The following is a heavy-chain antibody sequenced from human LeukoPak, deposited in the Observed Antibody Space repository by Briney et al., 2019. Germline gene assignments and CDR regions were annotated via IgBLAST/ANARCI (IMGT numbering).Heavy chain of an antibody. CDR2: IYHSGST. Sequence: SETLSLTCSVSGYSISSGNYWGWIRLPPGKGLQWIGSIYHSGSTYYNPSLKSRVTISVDTSKNQFSLKLSSVTAADTAVYYCARLGESGWFGESPFDYWGQGTLVTVSS. CDR1: GYSISSGNY. V-gene: IGHV4-38-2*01. CDR3: ARLGESGWFGESPFDY. D-gene: IGHD3-10*01. J-gene: IGHJ4*02.